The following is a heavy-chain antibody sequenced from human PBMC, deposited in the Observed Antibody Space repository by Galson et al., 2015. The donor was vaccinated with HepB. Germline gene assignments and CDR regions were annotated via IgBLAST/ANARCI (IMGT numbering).Heavy chain of an antibody. D-gene: IGHD1-26*01. CDR1: GDSFANYW. J-gene: IGHJ3*01. V-gene: IGHV5-51*01. CDR2: IYPGDSDT. CDR3: ARHRGVGATHEIDV. Sequence: QSGAEVKKPGESLKISCQGFGDSFANYWIGWVRQMPGKGLEWMGIIYPGDSDTRYSPSFQGQVTMSVDKSITTAYLQWSRLKTADTAMYYCARHRGVGATHEIDVWGQGTMVIVSS.